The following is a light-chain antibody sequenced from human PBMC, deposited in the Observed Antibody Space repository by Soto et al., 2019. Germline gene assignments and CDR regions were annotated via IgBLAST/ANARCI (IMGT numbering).Light chain of an antibody. CDR1: QSVSSNY. J-gene: IGKJ5*01. CDR2: GAS. Sequence: EVVLTQSPGTLSLSPGERATLSCRAGQSVSSNYLAWYQQKPGQAPRLLIYGASRRATGIPDRFSGSGSGTDFSLTISRLEPEDCAVYYCQQYGGSPLITFGQGTDWRL. CDR3: QQYGGSPLIT. V-gene: IGKV3-20*01.